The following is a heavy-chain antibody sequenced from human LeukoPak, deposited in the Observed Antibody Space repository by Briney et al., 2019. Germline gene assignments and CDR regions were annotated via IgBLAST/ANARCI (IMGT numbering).Heavy chain of an antibody. CDR3: ARDWGSSSFFDY. D-gene: IGHD6-6*01. Sequence: GGSLRLSCAASGFTFSSYEMSRVRQAPGEGLEWVSYTGSSGSTIYYADSVKGRFTISRDNAKNSLYLQMNSLRAEDTAVYYCARDWGSSSFFDYWGQGTLVTVSS. V-gene: IGHV3-48*03. CDR2: TGSSGSTI. J-gene: IGHJ4*02. CDR1: GFTFSSYE.